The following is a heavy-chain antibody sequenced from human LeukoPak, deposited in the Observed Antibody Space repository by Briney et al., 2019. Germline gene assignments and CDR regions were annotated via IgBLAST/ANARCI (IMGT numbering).Heavy chain of an antibody. CDR3: ARAEGDTAMVIDY. J-gene: IGHJ4*02. D-gene: IGHD5-18*01. V-gene: IGHV5-10-1*01. CDR2: IDPSDSYT. Sequence: GESLPISCQGSGYSFTSYWISWVRPLPGKGLEWMGRIDPSDSYTNYSPSFQGHVTISADKSISTAYLQWSSLKASDTAMYYCARAEGDTAMVIDYWGQGTLVTVSS. CDR1: GYSFTSYW.